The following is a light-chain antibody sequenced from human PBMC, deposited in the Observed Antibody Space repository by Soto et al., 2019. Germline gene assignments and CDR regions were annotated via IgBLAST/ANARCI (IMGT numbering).Light chain of an antibody. J-gene: IGKJ5*01. CDR2: GAT. CDR1: QSVVAN. V-gene: IGKV3-15*01. CDR3: QKYGSSSIT. Sequence: EIVLPPSPATLSFAPCERDPLSCRASQSVVANLAWYRQIPGQAPRLLIYGATTRATGIPARFSGSRSGTEFTLTISSLQSEDFAVYYCQKYGSSSITFGQGTRLEIK.